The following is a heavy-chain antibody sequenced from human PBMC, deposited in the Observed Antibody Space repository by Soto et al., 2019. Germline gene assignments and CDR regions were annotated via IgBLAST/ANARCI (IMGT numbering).Heavy chain of an antibody. D-gene: IGHD2-2*01. V-gene: IGHV1-18*04. CDR1: GYTFTSYG. J-gene: IGHJ4*02. CDR2: ISAYNGNT. CDR3: ARDPDNIVVVPAAPGDY. Sequence: ASVKVSCKASGYTFTSYGISWVRQAPGQGLEWMGWISAYNGNTNYAQKLQSRVTMTTDTSTSTAYMELRSLRSDDTAVYYCARDPDNIVVVPAAPGDYWGQGTLVTVSS.